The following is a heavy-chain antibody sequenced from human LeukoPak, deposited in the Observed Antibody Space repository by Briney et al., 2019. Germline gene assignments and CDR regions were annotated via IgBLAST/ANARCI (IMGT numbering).Heavy chain of an antibody. CDR3: ARHLNYGELIDY. CDR1: GGSISSGDYY. D-gene: IGHD3-10*01. V-gene: IGHV4-39*01. Sequence: SETLSLTCTVSGGSISSGDYYWSWIRQPPGKGLEWIGYIYYSGSTYYNPSLKSRVTISVDTSKNQFSLKLSSVTAADTAVYYCARHLNYGELIDYWGQGTLVTVSS. J-gene: IGHJ4*02. CDR2: IYYSGST.